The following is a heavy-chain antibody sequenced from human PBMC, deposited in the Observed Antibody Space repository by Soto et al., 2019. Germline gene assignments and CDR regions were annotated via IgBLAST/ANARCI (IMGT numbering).Heavy chain of an antibody. J-gene: IGHJ4*02. CDR2: IYYSGST. CDR3: ARAGGSGYSGYGLWYYFDY. CDR1: GGSISSYY. V-gene: IGHV4-59*01. Sequence: PSETLSLTCTVSGGSISSYYWSWIRQPPGKGLEWIGYIYYSGSTNYNPSLKSRVTISVDTSKNQFSLKLSSVTAADTAVYYCARAGGSGYSGYGLWYYFDYWGQGTLVTVSS. D-gene: IGHD5-12*01.